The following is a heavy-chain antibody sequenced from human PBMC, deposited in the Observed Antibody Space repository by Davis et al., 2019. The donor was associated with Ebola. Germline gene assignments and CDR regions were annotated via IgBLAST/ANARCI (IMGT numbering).Heavy chain of an antibody. CDR3: ATTQWLREFDN. J-gene: IGHJ4*02. CDR1: GFTVSSNH. CDR2: IYDQST. D-gene: IGHD6-19*01. V-gene: IGHV3-53*05. Sequence: GESLKISCTASGFTVSSNHMSWVRQAPGKGLEWVSVIYDQSTAYADAVRGRFIISRDKSNNTLYLEMSSRRVDDTAVYYSATTQWLREFDNWGQGTLVTVSS.